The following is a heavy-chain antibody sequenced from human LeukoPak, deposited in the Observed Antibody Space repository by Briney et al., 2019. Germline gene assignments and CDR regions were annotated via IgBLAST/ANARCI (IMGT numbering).Heavy chain of an antibody. V-gene: IGHV3-53*01. Sequence: PGGSLRLSCAPSGFTVSSNYMSWVRQAPGKGLGWGSVIYSGGSTYYADSVKGRFTISRDKSKNSMYLQMNCLRVEDTAVYYCARHVLFYGGNSNYFDYCGQGTLVTVSS. CDR3: ARHVLFYGGNSNYFDY. J-gene: IGHJ4*02. CDR1: GFTVSSNY. D-gene: IGHD4-23*01. CDR2: IYSGGST.